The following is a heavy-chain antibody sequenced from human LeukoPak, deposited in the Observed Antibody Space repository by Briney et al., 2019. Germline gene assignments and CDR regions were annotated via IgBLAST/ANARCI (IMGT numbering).Heavy chain of an antibody. D-gene: IGHD3-10*01. V-gene: IGHV1-18*04. CDR2: ISAYNGNT. Sequence: ASVKVCCKASGYTLNTYGVSWVRQAPGQGLEWMGWISAYNGNTDYAQKLQGRVTITTETSTTTAYMELRSLRSDDTAVYYCARDQLWFGELLYQFDYWGQGTLGTVS. CDR3: ARDQLWFGELLYQFDY. J-gene: IGHJ4*02. CDR1: GYTLNTYG.